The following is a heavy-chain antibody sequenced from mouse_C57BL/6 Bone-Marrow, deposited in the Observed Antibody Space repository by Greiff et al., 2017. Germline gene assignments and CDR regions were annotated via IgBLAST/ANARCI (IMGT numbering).Heavy chain of an antibody. Sequence: EVQRVESGGGLVKPGGSLKLSCAASGFTFSSYAMSWVRQTPEKRLEWVATISDGGSYTYYPDNVKGRFTISRDNAKNNLYLQMSHLKSEDTAMYYCYAMDYWGQGTSVTVSS. CDR1: GFTFSSYA. J-gene: IGHJ4*01. V-gene: IGHV5-4*01. CDR3: YAMDY. CDR2: ISDGGSYT.